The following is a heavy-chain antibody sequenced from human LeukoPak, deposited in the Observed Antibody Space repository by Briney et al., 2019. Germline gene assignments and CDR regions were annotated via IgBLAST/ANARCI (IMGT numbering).Heavy chain of an antibody. CDR2: INLNTGYT. CDR3: AEDVGRTGTNCFDP. Sequence: ASVKVSCKPSGDTFTANYLHWVRQAPGQGLEWLGWINLNTGYTKYAQKFQGRVTMTRDTSTSSAFMELSRLRSDDTAVYFSAEDVGRTGTNCFDPWGQGTLVTVSS. CDR1: GDTFTANY. V-gene: IGHV1-2*02. J-gene: IGHJ5*02. D-gene: IGHD1-1*01.